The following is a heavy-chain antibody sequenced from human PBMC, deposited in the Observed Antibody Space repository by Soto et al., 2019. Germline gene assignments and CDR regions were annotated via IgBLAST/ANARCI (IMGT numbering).Heavy chain of an antibody. V-gene: IGHV3-30*02. CDR1: GFAFSSYG. CDR2: VRFDAINK. CDR3: AKLPNCGGDCYFDY. D-gene: IGHD2-21*02. Sequence: QVQLVESGGGVVQPGASLRLSCATSGFAFSSYGMHWVRQAPGKGLVWVAVVRFDAINKYYADSVKGRFTISRDNSKSMVYLQMNSLRPDDTAVYYCAKLPNCGGDCYFDYWGQGTLVTVSS. J-gene: IGHJ4*02.